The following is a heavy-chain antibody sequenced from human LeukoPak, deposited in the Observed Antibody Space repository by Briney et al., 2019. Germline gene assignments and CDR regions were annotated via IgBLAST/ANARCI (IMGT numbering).Heavy chain of an antibody. CDR1: GFTFSSYA. V-gene: IGHV3-23*01. CDR3: AKSGGSCSGGSCYYYYYYMDV. CDR2: ISGSGGST. Sequence: GGSLRLSCAASGFTFSSYASSWVRRAPGKGLEWVSTISGSGGSTYYADSVKGRFTISRDNSKNTLYPQMNSLRAEDTAVYYCAKSGGSCSGGSCYYYYYYMDVWGKGTTVTVSS. J-gene: IGHJ6*03. D-gene: IGHD2-15*01.